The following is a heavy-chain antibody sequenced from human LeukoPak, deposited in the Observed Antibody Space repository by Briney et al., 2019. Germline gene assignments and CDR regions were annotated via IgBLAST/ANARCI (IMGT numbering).Heavy chain of an antibody. CDR1: GSSSTSYW. CDR2: IDPGDSDT. V-gene: IGHV5-51*01. J-gene: IGHJ4*02. D-gene: IGHD2-21*02. Sequence: GAAMHFSCEGSGSSSTSYWIGWRRPLRRKGLGWRGIIDPGDSDTRYSPSFQGQVTISAAKSISTAYLQWSSLKASDTAMYYCARTVACGGDCYSGFDYWGQGTLVTVSS. CDR3: ARTVACGGDCYSGFDY.